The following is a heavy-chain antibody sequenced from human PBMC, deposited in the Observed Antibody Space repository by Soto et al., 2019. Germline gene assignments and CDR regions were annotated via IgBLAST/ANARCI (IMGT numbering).Heavy chain of an antibody. CDR1: GGTFSSYA. J-gene: IGHJ6*02. CDR2: IIPIFGTA. V-gene: IGHV1-69*06. Sequence: SVKVSCKASGGTFSSYAISWVRQAPGQGLEWMGGIIPIFGTANYAQKFQGRATITADKSTSTAYMELSSLRSEDTAVYYCAAIAAAGTSAFYYYYGMDVWGQGTTVTVSS. D-gene: IGHD6-13*01. CDR3: AAIAAAGTSAFYYYYGMDV.